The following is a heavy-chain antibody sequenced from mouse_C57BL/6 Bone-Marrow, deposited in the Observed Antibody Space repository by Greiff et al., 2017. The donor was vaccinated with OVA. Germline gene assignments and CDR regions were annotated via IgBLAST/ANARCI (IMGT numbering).Heavy chain of an antibody. CDR1: GYTFTDYY. CDR2: IYPGSGNT. D-gene: IGHD3-2*02. J-gene: IGHJ3*01. V-gene: IGHV1-76*01. Sequence: QVQLQQSGAELVRPGASVKLSCKASGYTFTDYYINWVKQRPGQGLEWIARIYPGSGNTYYNEKFKGKATLTAEKSSSTAYMQLSSLTSEDSAVYFCARRASSGYWFAYWGKGTLVTVSA. CDR3: ARRASSGYWFAY.